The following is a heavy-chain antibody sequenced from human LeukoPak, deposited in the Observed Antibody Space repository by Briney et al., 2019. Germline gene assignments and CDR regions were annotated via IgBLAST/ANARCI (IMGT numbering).Heavy chain of an antibody. J-gene: IGHJ4*02. D-gene: IGHD3-10*01. V-gene: IGHV3-23*01. Sequence: GGSLRLSCAASGLTFRRYAISWVGQAPGKGLAGVSGISGGGDNTHYAASVKGRFTISRDNSRNTLYLQMNSLRVEDTAVYYCAKDRGFLLDTGQLEYWGQGTLVTVSS. CDR3: AKDRGFLLDTGQLEY. CDR2: ISGGGDNT. CDR1: GLTFRRYA.